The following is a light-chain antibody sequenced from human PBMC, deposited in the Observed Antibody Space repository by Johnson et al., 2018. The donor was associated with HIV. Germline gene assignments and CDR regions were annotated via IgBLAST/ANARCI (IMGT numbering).Light chain of an antibody. J-gene: IGLJ1*01. CDR3: GTWDSSLSAGV. V-gene: IGLV1-51*02. CDR1: SSNIGNNY. CDR2: ENN. Sequence: QSVLTQPPSVSAAPGQKVTISCSGSSSNIGNNYVSWYEQLPGTAHKVLIHENNKRPSGIPDRFSGSKSGTSATLGITGLQTGDEADYYCGTWDSSLSAGVFGTGTKVTVL.